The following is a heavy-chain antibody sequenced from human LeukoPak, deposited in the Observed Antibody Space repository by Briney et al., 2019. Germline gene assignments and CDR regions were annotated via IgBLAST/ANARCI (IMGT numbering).Heavy chain of an antibody. J-gene: IGHJ4*02. CDR3: AKEKLDTLWCTFDY. Sequence: PGGSLRLSCVLSGFNFDDYSIHWVRQAPGKGLEWAGLIRWDVGRTHYGDSVKGRFTISRDKSRNSLYLQMSSVTTEDAALYYCAKEKLDTLWCTFDYWGQGTLVTVSS. V-gene: IGHV3-43*01. CDR1: GFNFDDYS. D-gene: IGHD4/OR15-4a*01. CDR2: IRWDVGRT.